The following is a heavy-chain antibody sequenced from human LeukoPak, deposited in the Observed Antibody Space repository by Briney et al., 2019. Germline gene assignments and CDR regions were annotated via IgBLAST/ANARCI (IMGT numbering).Heavy chain of an antibody. D-gene: IGHD6-19*01. V-gene: IGHV4-59*08. J-gene: IGHJ4*02. Sequence: SETLSLTCTVSGGSISSYYWSWIRQPPGKGLEWIGYIYYSGSTYYNPSLKSRVTISVDTSKNQFSLKLSSVTAADTAVYYCARAYSSGWYEDYFDYWGQGTLVTVSS. CDR3: ARAYSSGWYEDYFDY. CDR2: IYYSGST. CDR1: GGSISSYY.